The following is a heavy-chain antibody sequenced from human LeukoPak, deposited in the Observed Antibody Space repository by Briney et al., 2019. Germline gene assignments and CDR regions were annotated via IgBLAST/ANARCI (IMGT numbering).Heavy chain of an antibody. CDR3: ARIAARPRNAFDI. J-gene: IGHJ3*02. V-gene: IGHV4-39*07. D-gene: IGHD6-6*01. CDR1: GGSISSSSYY. Sequence: PSETPSLTCTVSGGSISSSSYYWGWIRQLPGKGLEWIGSIYYSGSTYYNPSLKSRVTISVDTSKNQFSLKLSSVTAADTAVYYCARIAARPRNAFDIWGQGTMVTVSS. CDR2: IYYSGST.